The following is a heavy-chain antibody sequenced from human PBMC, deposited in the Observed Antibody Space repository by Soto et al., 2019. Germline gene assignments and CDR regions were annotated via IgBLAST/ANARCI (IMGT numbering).Heavy chain of an antibody. J-gene: IGHJ4*02. D-gene: IGHD1-26*01. Sequence: EVQLLESGGGLVQPGGSLRLSCAASGFTFSSYAMSWVRQAPGKGLEWVSAISGSGGSTYYADSVKGRFTITRDNAKNTLYLQMNSLRTEDTAVYYCARSGSTLFDYWGQGTLVTVSS. CDR1: GFTFSSYA. V-gene: IGHV3-23*01. CDR3: ARSGSTLFDY. CDR2: ISGSGGST.